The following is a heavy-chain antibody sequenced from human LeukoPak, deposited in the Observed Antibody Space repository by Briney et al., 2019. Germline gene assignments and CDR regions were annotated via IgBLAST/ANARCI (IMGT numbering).Heavy chain of an antibody. CDR3: ARDSAAPDYFDY. V-gene: IGHV1-46*01. Sequence: ASVNVSCKASGYTFTSYYMHWVRQAPGQGLEWMGIINPSGGSTSYAQKLQGRVTMTTDTSTSTAYMELRGLRSDDTAVYYCARDSAAPDYFDYWGQGTLVTVSS. J-gene: IGHJ4*02. CDR1: GYTFTSYY. D-gene: IGHD2-15*01. CDR2: INPSGGST.